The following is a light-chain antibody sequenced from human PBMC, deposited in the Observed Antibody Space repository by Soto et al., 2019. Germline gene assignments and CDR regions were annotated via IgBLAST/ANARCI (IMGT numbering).Light chain of an antibody. CDR1: QSVDRN. V-gene: IGKV3D-15*01. Sequence: EIVMTQSPGTLSVSTEEGATLSCRASQSVDRNLAWYQQKPGQAPRLLIYGASTRPTGIPDRFSGSGSGTEFSLTISSLQSEDFAVYYCQQYDSWPLTFAGGTKVEIK. CDR3: QQYDSWPLT. J-gene: IGKJ4*01. CDR2: GAS.